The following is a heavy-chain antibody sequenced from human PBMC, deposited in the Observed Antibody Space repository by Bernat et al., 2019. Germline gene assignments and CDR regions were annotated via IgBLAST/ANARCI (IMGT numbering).Heavy chain of an antibody. CDR1: GFTFSSYS. CDR2: ISSSSTI. Sequence: EVQLVESGGGLVQPGGSLRLSCAASGFTFSSYSMNWVRQAPGKGLEWVSYISSSSTIYYADSVKGRFTISRDNAKNSLYLQMNSLRAEDTAVYYCARDKGEVEDYVWGSKYYYYGMDVWGQGTTVTVSS. V-gene: IGHV3-48*01. D-gene: IGHD3-16*01. J-gene: IGHJ6*02. CDR3: ARDKGEVEDYVWGSKYYYYGMDV.